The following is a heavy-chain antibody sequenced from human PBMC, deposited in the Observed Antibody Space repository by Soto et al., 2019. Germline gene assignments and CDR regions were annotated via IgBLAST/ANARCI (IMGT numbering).Heavy chain of an antibody. D-gene: IGHD2-21*01. J-gene: IGHJ3*02. CDR3: ARSTFRHAFDI. CDR1: GDSNSSHY. CDR2: IYDSGDT. V-gene: IGHV4-59*11. Sequence: PSETLSLTCTVSGDSNSSHYWNWIRQRPGKGLEWIGHIYDSGDTNYNPSLGSRVSISLDTSKKQFSLKLTSVTAADTAVYFCARSTFRHAFDIWGQGTMVTVSS.